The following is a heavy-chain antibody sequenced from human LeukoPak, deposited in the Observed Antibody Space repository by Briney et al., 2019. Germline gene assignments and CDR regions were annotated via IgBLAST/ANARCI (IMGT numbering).Heavy chain of an antibody. D-gene: IGHD3-9*01. Sequence: ASEKVSCKASGYTFTSYGISWVRQAPGQGLDWMGWISAYNGNTNYAQKLQGRVTMTTDTSTSTAYMELRSLRSDDTAVYYCARSGNILTGYYKARFDYWGQGTLVTVSS. J-gene: IGHJ4*02. CDR3: ARSGNILTGYYKARFDY. CDR2: ISAYNGNT. V-gene: IGHV1-18*01. CDR1: GYTFTSYG.